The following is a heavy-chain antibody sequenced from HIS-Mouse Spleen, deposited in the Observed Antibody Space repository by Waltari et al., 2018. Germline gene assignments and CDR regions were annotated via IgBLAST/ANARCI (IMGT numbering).Heavy chain of an antibody. J-gene: IGHJ3*02. CDR3: ARDLGTGDDAFDI. D-gene: IGHD7-27*01. CDR1: GFTFSSYG. V-gene: IGHV3-7*01. CDR2: IKQDGSEK. Sequence: EVQLVESGGDLVQPGGSLRRSCAASGFTFSSYGRSWVRQAPGKGLEWVANIKQDGSEKYYVDSVKGRFTISRDNAKNSLYLQMNSLRAEDTAVYYCARDLGTGDDAFDIWGQGTMVTVSS.